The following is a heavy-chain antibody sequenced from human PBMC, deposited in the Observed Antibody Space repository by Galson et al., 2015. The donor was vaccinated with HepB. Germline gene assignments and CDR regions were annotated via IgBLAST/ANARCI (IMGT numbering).Heavy chain of an antibody. CDR2: IYPGDSDT. J-gene: IGHJ5*02. CDR3: ARGGNQPTGVDP. V-gene: IGHV5-51*01. D-gene: IGHD2-2*01. CDR1: GYTFTHYW. Sequence: QSGAEVKKPGESLKLSCKASGYTFTHYWIGWVRQMPGKGLEWMGLIYPGDSDTRYSPSFEGQVTISADKSINTAYLHWSSLKASDTAIYYCARGGNQPTGVDPWGQGTLVTVSS.